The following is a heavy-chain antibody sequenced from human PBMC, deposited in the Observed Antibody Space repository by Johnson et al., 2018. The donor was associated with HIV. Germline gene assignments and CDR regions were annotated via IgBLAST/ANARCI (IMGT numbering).Heavy chain of an antibody. CDR2: IWYDGRSK. V-gene: IGHV3-33*06. CDR3: AKGGGELLWFRELSDAFDI. CDR1: GFTFSTYG. D-gene: IGHD3-10*01. J-gene: IGHJ3*02. Sequence: QMQLVESGGGVVQPGRSLRLSCAASGFTFSTYGMHWVRQAPGKGLEWVAVIWYDGRSKYYADSVKGRFTISRDNSKNTLYVQMNSLRAKDTAVYYCAKGGGELLWFRELSDAFDIWGQGTMVTVSS.